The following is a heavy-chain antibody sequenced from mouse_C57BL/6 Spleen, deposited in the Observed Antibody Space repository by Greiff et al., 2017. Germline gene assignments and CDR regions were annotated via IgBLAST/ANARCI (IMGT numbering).Heavy chain of an antibody. CDR2: IDPETGGT. CDR1: GYTFTDYE. V-gene: IGHV1-15*01. Sequence: SGAELVRPGASVTLSCKASGYTFTDYEMHWVKQTPVHGLEWIGAIDPETGGTAYNQKFKGKAILTADKSSSTAYMELRSLTSEDSAVYYCTRWALYFDYWGQGTTLTVSS. J-gene: IGHJ2*01. CDR3: TRWALYFDY.